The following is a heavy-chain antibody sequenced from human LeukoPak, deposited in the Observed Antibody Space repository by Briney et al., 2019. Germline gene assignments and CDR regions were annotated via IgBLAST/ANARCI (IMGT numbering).Heavy chain of an antibody. D-gene: IGHD1-26*01. V-gene: IGHV3-66*01. Sequence: GGSLRLSCAASGFTVSSNYMSWVRQAPGKGLEWVSVIYSGGSTYYADSVKGRFTISRDNSKNTLYLQMGSLRPEDMAMYYCARAPREGYSGSYYDYWGQGTLVTVSS. CDR2: IYSGGST. CDR1: GFTVSSNY. CDR3: ARAPREGYSGSYYDY. J-gene: IGHJ4*02.